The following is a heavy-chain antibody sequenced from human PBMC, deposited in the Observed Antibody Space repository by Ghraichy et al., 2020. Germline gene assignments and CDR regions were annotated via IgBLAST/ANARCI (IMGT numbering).Heavy chain of an antibody. J-gene: IGHJ4*02. CDR2: INHSGST. D-gene: IGHD6-19*01. V-gene: IGHV4-34*01. Sequence: SETLSLTCAVYGGSFTGYYWSWIRQRPGKGLEWIGEINHSGSTNYNPSLKSRVTISVDTSKNQFSLKLSSVTAADTAVYYCARSPLGRISSGWGVFDYWGQGTLVTVSS. CDR1: GGSFTGYY. CDR3: ARSPLGRISSGWGVFDY.